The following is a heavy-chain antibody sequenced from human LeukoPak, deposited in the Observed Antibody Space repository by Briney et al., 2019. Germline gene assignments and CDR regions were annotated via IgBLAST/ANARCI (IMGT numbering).Heavy chain of an antibody. V-gene: IGHV3-30-3*01. CDR2: ISYDGSNK. CDR1: GFTFSSYG. Sequence: GGSLRLSCAASGFTFSSYGIHWVRQAPGKGLEWVTVISYDGSNKYYADSVKGRFTISRDNSKNTLYLQMNSLRAEDTAVYYCARDGALDYWGQGTLVTVSS. J-gene: IGHJ4*02. D-gene: IGHD3-16*01. CDR3: ARDGALDY.